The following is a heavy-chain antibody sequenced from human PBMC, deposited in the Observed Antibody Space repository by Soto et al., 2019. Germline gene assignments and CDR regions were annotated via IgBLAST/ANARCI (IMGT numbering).Heavy chain of an antibody. CDR3: ARESAMAASFDY. J-gene: IGHJ4*02. CDR2: ISYDGRHK. D-gene: IGHD5-18*01. Sequence: QVQLVESGGGVVQPGRSLRLSCAASGFTFSSYAMHWVRQAPGKGLEWVAVISYDGRHKYYADSVKGRFTISRDNSKNTRYLQMNSLRAEDTAVYYCARESAMAASFDYWGQGTLVTVSS. CDR1: GFTFSSYA. V-gene: IGHV3-30*04.